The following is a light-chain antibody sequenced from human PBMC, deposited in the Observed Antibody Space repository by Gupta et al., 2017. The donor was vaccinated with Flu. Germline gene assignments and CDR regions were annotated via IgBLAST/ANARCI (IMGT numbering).Light chain of an antibody. CDR3: SSHAGRVTWV. CDR2: EVT. CDR1: SSDVGSSNR. V-gene: IGLV2-11*01. Sequence: QSAPTQPRSVSGSPGQSVTISCTGTSSDVGSSNRVSWYQQRPGKAPKLILYEVTERPSGVPDRFSGSKSGNTASLGISGLQADDESDYYCSSHAGRVTWVFGTGTTVTVL. J-gene: IGLJ1*01.